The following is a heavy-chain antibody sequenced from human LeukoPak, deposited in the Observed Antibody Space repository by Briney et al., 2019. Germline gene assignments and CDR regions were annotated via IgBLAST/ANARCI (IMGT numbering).Heavy chain of an antibody. Sequence: GGSLRLSCAASGFTLSGAAMHWVRQASGKGLEWLGRIRSKADSYTTAYAASVKGRFTVSRDDSKNTAYLQMNSLKTEDTAVYYCGAAGAGDYFDLWGRATLVTVSS. J-gene: IGHJ2*01. CDR1: GFTLSGAA. D-gene: IGHD6-19*01. CDR3: GAAGAGDYFDL. V-gene: IGHV3-73*01. CDR2: IRSKADSYTT.